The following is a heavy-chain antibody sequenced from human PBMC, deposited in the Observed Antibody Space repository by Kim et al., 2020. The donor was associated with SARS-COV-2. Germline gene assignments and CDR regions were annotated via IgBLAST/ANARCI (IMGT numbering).Heavy chain of an antibody. V-gene: IGHV4-39*01. CDR3: ATLTYYDFWSGQGSLGMDY. J-gene: IGHJ4*02. D-gene: IGHD3-3*01. Sequence: SETLSLTCTVSGGSISSSSYYWGWIRQPPGKGLEWIGSIYYSGSTYYNPSLKSRVTISVDTSKNQFSLKLSSVTAADTAVYYCATLTYYDFWSGQGSLGMDYWGQGTLVTVSS. CDR2: IYYSGST. CDR1: GGSISSSSYY.